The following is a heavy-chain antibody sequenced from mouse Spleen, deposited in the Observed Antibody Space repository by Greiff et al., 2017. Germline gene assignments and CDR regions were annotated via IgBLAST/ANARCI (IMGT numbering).Heavy chain of an antibody. Sequence: VQLQQPGAELVKPGASVKLSCKASGYTFTSYWMQWVKQRPGQGLEWIGEIDPSDSYTNYNQKFKGKATLTVDTSSSTAYMQLSSLTSEDSAVYYCARKAGGIYWYFDVWGAGTTVTVSS. CDR1: GYTFTSYW. CDR3: ARKAGGIYWYFDV. V-gene: IGHV1-50*01. CDR2: IDPSDSYT. J-gene: IGHJ1*01.